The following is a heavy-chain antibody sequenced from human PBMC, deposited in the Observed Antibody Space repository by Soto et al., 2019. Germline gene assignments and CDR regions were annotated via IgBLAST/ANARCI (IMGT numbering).Heavy chain of an antibody. CDR1: GFTFSSNN. Sequence: GGSLRLSCAASGFTFSSNNMNWVRQAPGKGLEWVSYISGSSSTRKYADSVRGRFTISRDNAKNSLYMQMNSLRAEDTAVYYCVRLAYGSGSYASDSWGQGTLVTVSS. J-gene: IGHJ5*02. D-gene: IGHD3-10*01. CDR2: ISGSSSTR. CDR3: VRLAYGSGSYASDS. V-gene: IGHV3-48*01.